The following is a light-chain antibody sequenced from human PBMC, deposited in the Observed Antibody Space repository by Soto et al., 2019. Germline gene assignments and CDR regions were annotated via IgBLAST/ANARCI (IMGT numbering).Light chain of an antibody. V-gene: IGLV2-23*01. CDR3: CSYAGIRGLV. CDR2: EGS. J-gene: IGLJ2*01. Sequence: SALTQPASVSGSPGQSITISCTGTSSDVGTYNLVSWYQQCPGKAPKLIIYEGSKRPSGVSNRFFGYKSGNTASLTISGLQAEDEADYYCCSYAGIRGLVFGGGTKLTVL. CDR1: SSDVGTYNL.